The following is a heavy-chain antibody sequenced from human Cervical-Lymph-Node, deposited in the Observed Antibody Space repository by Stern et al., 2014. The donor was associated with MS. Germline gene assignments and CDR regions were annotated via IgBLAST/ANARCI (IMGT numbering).Heavy chain of an antibody. V-gene: IGHV5-51*03. D-gene: IGHD2-2*01. CDR1: GYTFTDYW. J-gene: IGHJ4*02. CDR2: IYPRDSDI. CDR3: ARRMPPDY. Sequence: VQLVESGAEVRKPGESLKISCKASGYTFTDYWIGWGRQMPGKGLEWMGIIYPRDSDITYSPTFQGQVTISDDRSISPAYLQWSSLRASDTAIYYCARRMPPDYWGQGTLVTVSS.